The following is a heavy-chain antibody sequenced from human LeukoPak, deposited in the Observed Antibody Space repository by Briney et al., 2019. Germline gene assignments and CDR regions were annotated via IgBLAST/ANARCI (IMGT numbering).Heavy chain of an antibody. Sequence: ASVKVSCKASGYTFTSYGISWVRRAPGQGLEWMGWISAYNGNTNYAQKLQGRVTMTTDTSTSTAYMELRSLRSDDTAVYYCARGPELERYFDWLPKPYYFDYWGQGTLVTVSS. V-gene: IGHV1-18*04. CDR3: ARGPELERYFDWLPKPYYFDY. D-gene: IGHD3-9*01. J-gene: IGHJ4*02. CDR2: ISAYNGNT. CDR1: GYTFTSYG.